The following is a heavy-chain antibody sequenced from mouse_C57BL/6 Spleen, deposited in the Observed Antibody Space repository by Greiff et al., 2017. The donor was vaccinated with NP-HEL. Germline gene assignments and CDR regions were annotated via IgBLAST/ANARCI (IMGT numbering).Heavy chain of an antibody. V-gene: IGHV1-82*01. J-gene: IGHJ2*01. CDR3: ARWGVVVPFDY. Sequence: LVESGPELVKPGASVKISCKASGYAFSSSWMNWVKQRPGKGLEWIGRIYPGDGDTNYNGKFKGKATLTADKSSSTAYMQLSSLTSEDSAVYFCARWGVVVPFDYWGQGTTLTVSS. D-gene: IGHD1-1*01. CDR2: IYPGDGDT. CDR1: GYAFSSSW.